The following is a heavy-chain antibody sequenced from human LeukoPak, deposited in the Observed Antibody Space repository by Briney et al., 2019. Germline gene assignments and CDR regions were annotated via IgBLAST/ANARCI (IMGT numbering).Heavy chain of an antibody. V-gene: IGHV4-61*08. Sequence: SETLSLTCAVSGGSISSGGYSWSWIRQPPGKGLEWIGYIYYSGSTNYNPSLKSRVTISVDTSKNQFSLELSSVTAADTAVYYCARGGNDFWSGYWPFDYWGQGTLVTVSS. CDR2: IYYSGST. CDR3: ARGGNDFWSGYWPFDY. CDR1: GGSISSGGYS. J-gene: IGHJ4*02. D-gene: IGHD3-3*01.